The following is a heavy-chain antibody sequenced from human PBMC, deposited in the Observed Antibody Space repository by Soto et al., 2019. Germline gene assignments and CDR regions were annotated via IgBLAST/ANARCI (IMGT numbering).Heavy chain of an antibody. V-gene: IGHV3-21*01. J-gene: IGHJ5*02. CDR2: ISSSSSYI. CDR3: AREPSTGGDVSGWFDP. CDR1: GFTFSSYS. Sequence: EVQLVESGGGLVKPGGSLRLSCAASGFTFSSYSMNWVRQAPGKGLEWVSSISSSSSYIYYADSVKGRFTISRDNAKNLLYLQMNSLRAEDTAVYYCAREPSTGGDVSGWFDPWGQGTLVTVSS. D-gene: IGHD7-27*01.